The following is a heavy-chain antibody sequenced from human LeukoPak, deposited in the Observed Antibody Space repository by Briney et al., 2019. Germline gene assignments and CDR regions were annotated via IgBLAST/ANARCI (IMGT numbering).Heavy chain of an antibody. CDR2: IEQDGGET. V-gene: IGHV3-7*03. J-gene: IGHJ4*02. D-gene: IGHD6-13*01. CDR3: AKPEGDSSSWYN. CDR1: GFTFSSHW. Sequence: GGSLRLSCAASGFTFSSHWMSWVRQAPGKGLEWVANIEQDGGETYYADSVKGRFTISRDNSKNTLYLQMNSLRAEDTAVYYCAKPEGDSSSWYNWGQGTLVTVSS.